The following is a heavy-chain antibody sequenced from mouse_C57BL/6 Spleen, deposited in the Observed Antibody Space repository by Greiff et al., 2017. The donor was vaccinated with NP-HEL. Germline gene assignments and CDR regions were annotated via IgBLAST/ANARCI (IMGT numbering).Heavy chain of an antibody. CDR1: GYTFTSYW. J-gene: IGHJ2*01. CDR3: ARSLYYGSSFDY. Sequence: VQLQQPGAELVKPGASVKLSCKASGYTFTSYWMQWVKQRPGQGLEWIGEIDPSDSYTNYNQKFKGKATLTVDTSSSTAYMQLSSLTSEDSAVYYCARSLYYGSSFDYWGQGTTLTVSS. D-gene: IGHD1-1*01. V-gene: IGHV1-50*01. CDR2: IDPSDSYT.